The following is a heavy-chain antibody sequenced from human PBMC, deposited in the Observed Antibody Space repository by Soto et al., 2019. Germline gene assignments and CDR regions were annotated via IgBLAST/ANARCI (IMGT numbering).Heavy chain of an antibody. Sequence: ASVKVSCKASGCTFTSYGISWVRQAPGQGLEWMGWISAYNGNTNYAQKLQGRVTMTTDTSTSTAYMELRSLRSDDTAVYYCARAPVVVPAAMYWFDPWGQGNLVPVSS. CDR1: GCTFTSYG. D-gene: IGHD2-2*01. J-gene: IGHJ5*02. CDR3: ARAPVVVPAAMYWFDP. V-gene: IGHV1-18*01. CDR2: ISAYNGNT.